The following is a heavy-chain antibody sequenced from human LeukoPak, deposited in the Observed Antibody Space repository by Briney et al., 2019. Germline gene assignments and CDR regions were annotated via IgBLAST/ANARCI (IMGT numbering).Heavy chain of an antibody. J-gene: IGHJ6*02. V-gene: IGHV1-46*01. CDR2: INPRGGST. CDR3: AREDVVLVDAVRYYYYGMDV. CDR1: GYNFISYY. Sequence: ASVKVPCKASGYNFISYYMHWVRQAPGQGLEWMGIINPRGGSTSYAQKFQDRDTMTSDTSTSTVYMELSSLKSEDTAVYYCAREDVVLVDAVRYYYYGMDVWGQGTTATVSS. D-gene: IGHD2-8*01.